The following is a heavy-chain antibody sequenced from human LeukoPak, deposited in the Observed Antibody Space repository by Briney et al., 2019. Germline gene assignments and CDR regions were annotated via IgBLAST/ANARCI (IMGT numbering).Heavy chain of an antibody. CDR2: IYYSGST. CDR1: GGSITSYY. V-gene: IGHV4-59*08. Sequence: PSETLSLTCTVSGGSITSYYWSWIRQPPGQGLEWIGYIYYSGSTNYDPSLRSRVTISVETTKNQFSLKLSSVTAADTAVYYCARNRGSTVTTDHYYYYYMDVWGKGTTVTVSS. CDR3: ARNRGSTVTTDHYYYYYMDV. D-gene: IGHD4-11*01. J-gene: IGHJ6*03.